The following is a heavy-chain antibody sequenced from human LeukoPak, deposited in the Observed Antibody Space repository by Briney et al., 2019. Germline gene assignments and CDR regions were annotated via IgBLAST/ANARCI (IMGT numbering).Heavy chain of an antibody. CDR3: ARDNFYYYDSSGYFDAFDI. V-gene: IGHV1-69*05. J-gene: IGHJ3*02. CDR1: GGTFSSYT. CDR2: IIPIFGTA. Sequence: GSSVKVSCKASGGTFSSYTISWVRQAPGQGLEWMGRIIPIFGTANYAQKFQGRVTITTDESTSTAYMELSSLRSEDTAVYYCARDNFYYYDSSGYFDAFDIWGQGTMVTVS. D-gene: IGHD3-22*01.